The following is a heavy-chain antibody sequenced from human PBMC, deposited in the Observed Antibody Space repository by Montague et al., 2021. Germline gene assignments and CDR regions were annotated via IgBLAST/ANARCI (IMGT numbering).Heavy chain of an antibody. CDR2: IHYTGYT. CDR1: GASFNYGAYY. D-gene: IGHD2-2*02. V-gene: IGHV4-31*03. Sequence: TLSLTCNVSGASFNYGAYYWTWIRQYPGKGLEWIGYIHYTGYTQYNPSLNSRLTLSVDTYKNQFSLMLNSVTAADTAVYYCARDVGPYTPFFYFDSWGQGTRVIVSS. CDR3: ARDVGPYTPFFYFDS. J-gene: IGHJ4*02.